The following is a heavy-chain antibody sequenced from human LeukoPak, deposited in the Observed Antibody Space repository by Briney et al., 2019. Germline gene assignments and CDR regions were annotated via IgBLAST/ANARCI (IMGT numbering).Heavy chain of an antibody. CDR3: ARGGATKLRLGELSIYFDY. D-gene: IGHD3-16*02. Sequence: SETLSLTCTVSGGSISSGSYYWSWIRQPAGKGLEWIGRIYTSGSTNYNPSLKSRVTISVDTSKNQFSLKLSSVTAADTAVYYCARGGATKLRLGELSIYFDYWGQGALVTVSS. CDR1: GGSISSGSYY. J-gene: IGHJ4*02. CDR2: IYTSGST. V-gene: IGHV4-61*02.